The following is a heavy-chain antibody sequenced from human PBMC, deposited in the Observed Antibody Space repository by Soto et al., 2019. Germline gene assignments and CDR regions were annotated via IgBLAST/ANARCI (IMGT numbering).Heavy chain of an antibody. Sequence: AETLSLTCSVSGVSITGSYWSWIRQPPGKTLEWIGYVYHSGTTTYNPSLKSRVSISVDTSKNQFSLRLTSVIAADTAVYSCARDMPYGAGSLAGSDYWGQGILVTVSS. CDR2: VYHSGTT. CDR3: ARDMPYGAGSLAGSDY. V-gene: IGHV4-59*01. D-gene: IGHD1-26*01. J-gene: IGHJ4*02. CDR1: GVSITGSY.